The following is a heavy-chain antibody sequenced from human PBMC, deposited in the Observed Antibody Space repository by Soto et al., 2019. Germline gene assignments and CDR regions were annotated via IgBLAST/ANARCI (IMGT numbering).Heavy chain of an antibody. V-gene: IGHV3-13*04. Sequence: GGSLRVSCAASGFSFNNYDMHWVRQARGKGLEWVSGIGTAGDTYYPDSVKGRFTISRENGKNSLYLQMSSLRAGDTAVYYCARGGPNWDYYFYGMDVWGQGTTVTVSS. CDR2: IGTAGDT. J-gene: IGHJ6*02. CDR3: ARGGPNWDYYFYGMDV. CDR1: GFSFNNYD. D-gene: IGHD3-16*01.